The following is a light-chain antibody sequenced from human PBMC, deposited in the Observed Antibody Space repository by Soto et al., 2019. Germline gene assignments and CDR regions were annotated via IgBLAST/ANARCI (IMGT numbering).Light chain of an antibody. V-gene: IGLV2-11*01. J-gene: IGLJ2*01. Sequence: QSALTQPRSVSGSPGQSVTISCTGTSSDVGGYNYVSWYQQHPGKAPKLMIYDVSKRPSGVPDRFSGSKSGNTASLTISGLQADDEAEYFCCSYAGTHTFVVFGGGTQLTVL. CDR1: SSDVGGYNY. CDR2: DVS. CDR3: CSYAGTHTFVV.